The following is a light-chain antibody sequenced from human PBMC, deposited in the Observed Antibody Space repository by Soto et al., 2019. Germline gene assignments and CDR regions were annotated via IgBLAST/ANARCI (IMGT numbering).Light chain of an antibody. Sequence: DIVMTQSPDSLAVSLGERATINCKSSQSVLYSSSNKNFLAWYQQKPGQPPNLLIYWASTRESGVPDRFSGSGSGTDFTLTISSLQAEDVAVYYCQQYYSTPRLTFGGGTKVDIK. CDR3: QQYYSTPRLT. CDR2: WAS. V-gene: IGKV4-1*01. CDR1: QSVLYSSSNKNF. J-gene: IGKJ4*01.